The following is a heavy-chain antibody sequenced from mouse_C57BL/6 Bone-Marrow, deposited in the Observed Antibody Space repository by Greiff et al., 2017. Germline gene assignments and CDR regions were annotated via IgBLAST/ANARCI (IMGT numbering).Heavy chain of an antibody. J-gene: IGHJ4*01. Sequence: EVKVVESGGGLVQPGGSLKLSCAASGFTFSDYYMYWVRQTPEKRLEWVAYISNGGGSTYYPDTVKGRFTSSRDNAKNTMYLQMSRLKSEDTAMYYCARQGYGNYLLDYWGQGTSVTVSS. CDR3: ARQGYGNYLLDY. V-gene: IGHV5-12*01. CDR2: ISNGGGST. D-gene: IGHD2-1*01. CDR1: GFTFSDYY.